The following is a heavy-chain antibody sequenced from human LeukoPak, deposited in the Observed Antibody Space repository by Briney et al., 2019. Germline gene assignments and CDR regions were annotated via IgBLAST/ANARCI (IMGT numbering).Heavy chain of an antibody. CDR3: ARDIAVAAWYYFDY. V-gene: IGHV3-48*04. D-gene: IGHD6-19*01. CDR2: ISSSSSTI. Sequence: GGSLRLSCAASGFTVSSNYMSWVRQAPGKGLEWVSYISSSSSTIYYADSVKGRFTISRDNAKNSLYLQMNSLRAEDTAVYYCARDIAVAAWYYFDYWGQGTLVTVSS. CDR1: GFTVSSNY. J-gene: IGHJ4*02.